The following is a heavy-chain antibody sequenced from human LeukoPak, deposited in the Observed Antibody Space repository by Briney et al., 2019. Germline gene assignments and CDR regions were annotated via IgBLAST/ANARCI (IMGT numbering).Heavy chain of an antibody. D-gene: IGHD6-19*01. CDR3: ARDGGWFSLDY. Sequence: GGSLRLSCAASGFTFSSYSMNWVRQAPGKGLEWVSSISSSGSYIYYADSVKGRFTISRDNAKNSLYLQMNSLRAEDTAVYYCARDGGWFSLDYWGQGTLVTVSS. CDR2: ISSSGSYI. J-gene: IGHJ4*02. CDR1: GFTFSSYS. V-gene: IGHV3-21*01.